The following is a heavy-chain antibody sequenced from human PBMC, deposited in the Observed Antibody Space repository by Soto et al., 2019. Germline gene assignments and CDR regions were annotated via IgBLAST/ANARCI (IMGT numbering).Heavy chain of an antibody. CDR1: GGSISSYY. V-gene: IGHV4-59*12. J-gene: IGHJ4*02. CDR2: IYYSGST. Sequence: SETLSLTCTVSGGSISSYYWSWIRQPPGKGLEWIGYIYYSGSTYYNPSLKSRVTISVDTSKNQFSLKLSSVTAADTAVYYCARDRMVRGVRAFDYWGQGTLVTVSS. CDR3: ARDRMVRGVRAFDY. D-gene: IGHD3-10*01.